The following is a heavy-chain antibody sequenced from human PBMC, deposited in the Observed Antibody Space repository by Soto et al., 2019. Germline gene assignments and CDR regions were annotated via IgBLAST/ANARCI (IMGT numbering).Heavy chain of an antibody. V-gene: IGHV1-46*03. D-gene: IGHD6-25*01. CDR1: GYTFTSYY. J-gene: IGHJ5*02. CDR2: VNPTGVST. Sequence: QVQLVQSGAEVKKPGASVRVSCKASGYTFTSYYIHWVRQAPGQGLEWMAIVNPTGVSTNYAQKLQGSVTVTFDTSKSTVFMELNSLRYEDKAVYYCARHLAAGVSWGQGTLVTVSS. CDR3: ARHLAAGVS.